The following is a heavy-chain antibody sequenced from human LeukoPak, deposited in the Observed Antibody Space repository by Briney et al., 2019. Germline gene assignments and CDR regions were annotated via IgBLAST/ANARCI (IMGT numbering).Heavy chain of an antibody. V-gene: IGHV1-69-2*01. Sequence: ASVKVSCKASGYTFTDSYMHWVQQAPGKGLEWMGRVDPENGEIVYAEKFQGRVTITADTSTDTAYMELGSLRSEDTAVYYCATSKCSGNHPLDYWGHGNLVTVSS. J-gene: IGHJ4*01. CDR2: VDPENGEI. CDR3: ATSKCSGNHPLDY. CDR1: GYTFTDSY. D-gene: IGHD1-14*01.